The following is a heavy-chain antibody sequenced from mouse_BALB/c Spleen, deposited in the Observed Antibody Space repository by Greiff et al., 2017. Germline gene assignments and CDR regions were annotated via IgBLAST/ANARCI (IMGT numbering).Heavy chain of an antibody. J-gene: IGHJ4*01. D-gene: IGHD1-1*01. CDR3: ARSLLLDYAMDY. Sequence: VQLVESGAELVRPGTSVKISCKASGYTFTNYWLGWVKQRPGHGLEWIGDIYPGGGYTNYNEKFKGKATLTADTSSSTAYMQLSSLTSEDSAVYFCARSLLLDYAMDYWGQGTSVTVSS. V-gene: IGHV1-63*02. CDR2: IYPGGGYT. CDR1: GYTFTNYW.